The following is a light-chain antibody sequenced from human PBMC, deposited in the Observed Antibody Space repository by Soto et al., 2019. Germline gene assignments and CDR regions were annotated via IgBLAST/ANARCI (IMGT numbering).Light chain of an antibody. CDR2: AAS. CDR1: QSVSNSY. CDR3: QQYGSSPPYA. J-gene: IGKJ2*01. V-gene: IGKV3-20*01. Sequence: EIVLTQSPGTLSLSPGARATLSCRASQSVSNSYLAWYRQNPGQAPRLLIYAASSRATGIPDRFSGSGSGTDVTLTISRLQPEDFAVYYCQQYGSSPPYAFGQGTKLEIK.